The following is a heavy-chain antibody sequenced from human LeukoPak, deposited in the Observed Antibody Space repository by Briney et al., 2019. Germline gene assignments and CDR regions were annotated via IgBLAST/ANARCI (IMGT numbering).Heavy chain of an antibody. Sequence: SETLSLTCTVSDDSISSSSYYWGWIRQPPGKGLEWIGSIYYSGNTYYNPSLKSRVTISIDTSKNQFSLKLRSVIAADTAVYYCARDPSGHSSRFDYWGQGTLVTVSS. CDR3: ARDPSGHSSRFDY. V-gene: IGHV4-39*07. CDR2: IYYSGNT. D-gene: IGHD3-22*01. J-gene: IGHJ4*02. CDR1: DDSISSSSYY.